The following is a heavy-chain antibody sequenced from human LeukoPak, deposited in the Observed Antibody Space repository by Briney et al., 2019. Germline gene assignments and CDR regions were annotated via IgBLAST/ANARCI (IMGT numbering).Heavy chain of an antibody. CDR2: INHGGST. D-gene: IGHD6-6*01. CDR1: GGFFSGYY. CDR3: ARGDIIAARPSNFDY. V-gene: IGHV4-34*01. Sequence: PSGTLSLTCAAYGGFFSGYYWSWIRQPPGKGLEWIGEINHGGSTNYNPSLKSRVTISVDTSKNQFSLKLGSVTAADTAVYYCARGDIIAARPSNFDYWGQGTLVTVSS. J-gene: IGHJ4*02.